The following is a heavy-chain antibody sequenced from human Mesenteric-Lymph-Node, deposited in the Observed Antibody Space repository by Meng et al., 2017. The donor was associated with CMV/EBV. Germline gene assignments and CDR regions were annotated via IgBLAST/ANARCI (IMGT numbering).Heavy chain of an antibody. CDR1: GFTFDDYG. Sequence: GGSLRLSCAASGFTFDDYGMSWVRQAPGKGLEWVSVIYSGGSSTYYADSVKGRFTISRDNSKNTLYLQMNSLRAEDTAVYYCAKARFLEWLEYYYGMDVWGQGTTVTVSS. CDR3: AKARFLEWLEYYYGMDV. J-gene: IGHJ6*02. D-gene: IGHD3-3*01. V-gene: IGHV3-23*03. CDR2: IYSGGSST.